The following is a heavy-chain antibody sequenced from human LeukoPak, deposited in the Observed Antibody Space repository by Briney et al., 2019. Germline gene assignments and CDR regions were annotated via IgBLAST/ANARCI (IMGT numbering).Heavy chain of an antibody. J-gene: IGHJ4*02. CDR3: AKVAKYYYGSETYYFFEH. CDR1: GFTFTTYW. Sequence: PGGSLRLSCAASGFTFTTYWMTWVRQAPGKGLEWVACINQDGTEKYYMDSVKGRFTISRDNAKNSLYLQMNSLRVEDTAVYYCAKVAKYYYGSETYYFFEHWGQGTLVTASS. CDR2: INQDGTEK. D-gene: IGHD3-10*01. V-gene: IGHV3-7*01.